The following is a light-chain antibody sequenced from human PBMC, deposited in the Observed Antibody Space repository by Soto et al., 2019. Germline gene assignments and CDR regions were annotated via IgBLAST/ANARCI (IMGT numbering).Light chain of an antibody. CDR2: KAS. CDR1: QSISSR. J-gene: IGKJ1*01. V-gene: IGKV1-5*03. Sequence: DIQMTQSPSTLSASVGDRVTITCRASQSISSRLAWYQQKPGKAPKLLIYKASSLESGVPSRFSGSGSGTEFTLTIISLQPDEFATYYCQQYNSYPWTFGKGTKVEIK. CDR3: QQYNSYPWT.